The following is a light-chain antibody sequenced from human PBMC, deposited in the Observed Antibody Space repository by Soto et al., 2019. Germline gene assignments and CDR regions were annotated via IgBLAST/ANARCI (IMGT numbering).Light chain of an antibody. CDR3: CSYAGSSTSHVV. J-gene: IGLJ2*01. CDR1: SSDVGSYNL. CDR2: EGS. Sequence: QSALTQPASVSGSPGQSITISCTRTSSDVGSYNLVSWYQQHPGKAPKLMIYEGSKRPSGVSNRFSGSKSGNTASLTISGLQAEDEADYYCCSYAGSSTSHVVFGGGTQLTVL. V-gene: IGLV2-23*01.